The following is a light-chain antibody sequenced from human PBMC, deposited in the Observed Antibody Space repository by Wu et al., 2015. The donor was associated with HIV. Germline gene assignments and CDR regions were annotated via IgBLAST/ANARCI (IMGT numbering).Light chain of an antibody. CDR2: GSS. CDR1: QSVSSSY. V-gene: IGKV3-20*01. CDR3: QQYGGSPSIT. Sequence: EIVLTQSPGTLSLSPGERATLSCRASQSVSSSYLAWYQQKPGQAPSLLIYGSSSRATGISYRFSGSGSGTDFTLTISRLEPEDSAVYYCQQYGGSPSITFGQGTRLEIK. J-gene: IGKJ5*01.